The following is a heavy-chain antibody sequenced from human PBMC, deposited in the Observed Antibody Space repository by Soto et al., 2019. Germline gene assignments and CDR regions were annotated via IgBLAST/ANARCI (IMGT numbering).Heavy chain of an antibody. V-gene: IGHV1-46*01. Sequence: ASVTDSCKASGYTFTGHYMHWVRQAPGQGLEWMGMINPSGGSTNYAQKFQGRVTMTRDTSTSTVYMELSSLRSEDTAVYYCARDVSSSSIDYWGQGTLVTVSS. CDR2: INPSGGST. CDR3: ARDVSSSSIDY. D-gene: IGHD6-6*01. CDR1: GYTFTGHY. J-gene: IGHJ4*02.